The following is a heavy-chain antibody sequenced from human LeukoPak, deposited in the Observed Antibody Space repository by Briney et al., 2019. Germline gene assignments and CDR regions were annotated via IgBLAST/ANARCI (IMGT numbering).Heavy chain of an antibody. V-gene: IGHV4-59*02. D-gene: IGHD1-1*01. Sequence: SETLSLTCSVSGDSVSGFYWNWIRQSPGTGLEWIGNIHYSGNSNYNPSLKSRVTMSIGTSRNQFFLKLNSVTAADTAVYYCAREGTKAGKGPSYNWFDPWGQGTLVTVSS. J-gene: IGHJ5*02. CDR3: AREGTKAGKGPSYNWFDP. CDR1: GDSVSGFY. CDR2: IHYSGNS.